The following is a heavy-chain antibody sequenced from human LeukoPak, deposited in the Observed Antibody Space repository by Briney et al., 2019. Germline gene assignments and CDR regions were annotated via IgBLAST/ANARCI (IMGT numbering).Heavy chain of an antibody. V-gene: IGHV3-30*02. CDR3: TTPLSY. CDR2: IRYDGSNK. Sequence: SGGSLRLSCAASGFTFSSYGMHWVRQAPGKGLEWVAFIRYDGSNKYYADSVKGRFTISRDNSKNTLYLQMNSLRAGDTAVYYYTTPLSYWGQGTLVTVSS. J-gene: IGHJ4*02. CDR1: GFTFSSYG.